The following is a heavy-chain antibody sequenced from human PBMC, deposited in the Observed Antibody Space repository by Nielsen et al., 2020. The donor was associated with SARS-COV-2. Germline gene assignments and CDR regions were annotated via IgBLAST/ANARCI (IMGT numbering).Heavy chain of an antibody. V-gene: IGHV4-59*13. D-gene: IGHD3-3*01. CDR2: IYYSGST. CDR1: GGSISSYY. CDR3: ARDMVDPSLRFSEGFDP. Sequence: SETLSLTCTVSGGSISSYYWSWIRQPPGKGLEWIGYIYYSGSTNYNPSLKSRVTISVDTSKNQFSLKLSSVTAADTAVYYCARDMVDPSLRFSEGFDPWSQGTLVTVSS. J-gene: IGHJ5*02.